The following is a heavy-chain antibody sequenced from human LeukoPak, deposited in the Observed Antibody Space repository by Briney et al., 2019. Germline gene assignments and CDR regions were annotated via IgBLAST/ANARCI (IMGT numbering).Heavy chain of an antibody. D-gene: IGHD1-26*01. Sequence: GGSLRLSCAASGFTFSGYWMTWVRQAPGKGLEWVSAISGSGGSTYYADSVKGRFTISRDNSKNTLYLQMNSLRAEDTAVYYCAKDKGGGSYYNYYYGMDVWGQGTTVTVSS. J-gene: IGHJ6*02. CDR3: AKDKGGGSYYNYYYGMDV. CDR2: ISGSGGST. V-gene: IGHV3-23*01. CDR1: GFTFSGYW.